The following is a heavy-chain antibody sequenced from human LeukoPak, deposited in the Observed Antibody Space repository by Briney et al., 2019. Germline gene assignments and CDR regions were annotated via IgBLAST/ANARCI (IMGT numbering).Heavy chain of an antibody. CDR1: GGSISSSNW. CDR2: IYHSGST. CDR3: ARFRSTYYYGSGSYSSGMDV. J-gene: IGHJ6*04. Sequence: SGTLSLTCAVSGGSISSSNWWSWVRQPPGKGLEWIGEIYHSGSTNYNPSLKSRVTISVDTSKNQFSLKLSSVTAADTAVYYCARFRSTYYYGSGSYSSGMDVWGKGTTVTVSS. V-gene: IGHV4-4*02. D-gene: IGHD3-10*01.